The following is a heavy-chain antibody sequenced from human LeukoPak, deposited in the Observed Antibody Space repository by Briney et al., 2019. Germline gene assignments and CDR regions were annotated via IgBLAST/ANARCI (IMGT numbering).Heavy chain of an antibody. CDR3: ARDGSGYDELFFDY. J-gene: IGHJ4*02. CDR1: GGSISSYY. Sequence: SETLCLTCTVSGGSISSYYWSWIRQPPGKGLEWIGYIYYSGSTNYNPSLKSRVTISVDTSKNQFSLKLSSVTAADTAVYYCARDGSGYDELFFDYWGQGTLVTVSS. CDR2: IYYSGST. D-gene: IGHD5-12*01. V-gene: IGHV4-59*01.